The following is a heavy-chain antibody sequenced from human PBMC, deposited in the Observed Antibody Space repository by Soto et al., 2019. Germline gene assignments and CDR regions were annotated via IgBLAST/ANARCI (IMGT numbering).Heavy chain of an antibody. V-gene: IGHV4-34*01. Sequence: SETLSLTCAVYGGSFSGYYWSWIRQPPGKGLEWIGEINHSGSTNYNPSLKSRVPISVDTSKNQFSLKLSSVTAADTAVYYCARGARYYDFWSGSRNYYYYMDVWGKGTTVTVSS. J-gene: IGHJ6*03. CDR3: ARGARYYDFWSGSRNYYYYMDV. CDR1: GGSFSGYY. CDR2: INHSGST. D-gene: IGHD3-3*01.